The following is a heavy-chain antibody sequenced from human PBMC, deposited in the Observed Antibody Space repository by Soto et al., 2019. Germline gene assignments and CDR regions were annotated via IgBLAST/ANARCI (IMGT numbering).Heavy chain of an antibody. J-gene: IGHJ4*02. Sequence: PLETLCLTCTVSGGSISSSSCYWSWIRQPPGRGLEWIGFIYYAGSTKYNPSLNSRVTISVDTSKNQFSLKLSSVTAADTAVYYCARAYGDYVFDYWGQGTLVTVSS. CDR3: ARAYGDYVFDY. CDR1: GGSISSSSCY. CDR2: IYYAGST. D-gene: IGHD4-17*01. V-gene: IGHV4-61*01.